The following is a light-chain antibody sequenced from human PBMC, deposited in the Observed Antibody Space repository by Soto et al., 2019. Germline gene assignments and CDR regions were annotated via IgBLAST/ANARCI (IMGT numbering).Light chain of an antibody. CDR1: SSDVGGYNY. CDR2: DVS. V-gene: IGLV2-14*01. Sequence: QSVLTQPASVSGSPGQSITISCTGTSSDVGGYNYVSWYQQHPGKAPKLMIYDVSNRPSGVSNRFSGSKSGNTASLTISGLQAEDEADYYCSSYTSSSNLFYVFGTGTKVTVL. CDR3: SSYTSSSNLFYV. J-gene: IGLJ1*01.